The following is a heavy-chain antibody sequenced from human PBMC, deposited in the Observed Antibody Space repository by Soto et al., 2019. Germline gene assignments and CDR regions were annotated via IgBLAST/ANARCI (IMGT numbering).Heavy chain of an antibody. V-gene: IGHV3-21*01. J-gene: IGHJ4*02. Sequence: GGSLRLSCAASGFTFSSYSMNWVRQAPGKGLEWVSSISSSSSYIYYADSVKGRFTISRDNAKNSLYLQMNSLRAEDTAVYYCARDEHSKRGYSAAIDYWGQGTLVTVSS. CDR2: ISSSSSYI. CDR3: ARDEHSKRGYSAAIDY. D-gene: IGHD5-12*01. CDR1: GFTFSSYS.